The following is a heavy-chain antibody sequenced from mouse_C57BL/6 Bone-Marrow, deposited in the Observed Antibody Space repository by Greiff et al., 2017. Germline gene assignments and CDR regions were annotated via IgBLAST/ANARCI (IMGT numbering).Heavy chain of an antibody. V-gene: IGHV1-15*01. CDR2: IDPETGGT. J-gene: IGHJ1*03. CDR3: TRDYYGSRWYFDV. D-gene: IGHD1-1*01. Sequence: QVQLQQSGAELVRPGASVTLSCKASGYTFTDYEMHWVKQTPVHGLEWIGAIDPETGGTAYNQKFKGKAILTADKSSSTAYMELRSLTSEDSAVYYCTRDYYGSRWYFDVWGTGTTVTVSS. CDR1: GYTFTDYE.